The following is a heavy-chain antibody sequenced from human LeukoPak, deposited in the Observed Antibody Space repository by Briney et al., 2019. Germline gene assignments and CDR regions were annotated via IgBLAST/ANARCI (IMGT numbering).Heavy chain of an antibody. CDR1: GFPFSSYP. J-gene: IGHJ6*03. CDR2: ISGSGGSI. D-gene: IGHD3-3*01. CDR3: AKDPQGGAYYDFWNGDYYYYYMDV. V-gene: IGHV3-23*01. Sequence: PGGSLRLSCAGSGFPFSSYPISWVRQAPGKGLEWVSTISGSGGSIYYADSVKGRFTISRDNSKNTLFLQMNSLRAEDTAVYYCAKDPQGGAYYDFWNGDYYYYYMDVWGKGTTVTVSS.